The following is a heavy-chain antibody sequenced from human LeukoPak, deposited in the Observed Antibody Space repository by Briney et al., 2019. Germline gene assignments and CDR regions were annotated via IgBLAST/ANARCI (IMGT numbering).Heavy chain of an antibody. Sequence: GASVKVSCKASGYTFTSYGIGWVRQAPGQGLEWMGWISAYNGNTNYVQKLQGRVTMTTDTSTSTAYMELRSLRSDDTAVYYCARVQNYYDSSGSYYYYYYGMDVWGQGTTVTVSS. CDR2: ISAYNGNT. J-gene: IGHJ6*02. D-gene: IGHD3-22*01. V-gene: IGHV1-18*01. CDR1: GYTFTSYG. CDR3: ARVQNYYDSSGSYYYYYYGMDV.